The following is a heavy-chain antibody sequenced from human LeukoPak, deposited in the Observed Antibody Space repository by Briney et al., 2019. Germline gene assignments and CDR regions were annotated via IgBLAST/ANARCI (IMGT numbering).Heavy chain of an antibody. D-gene: IGHD2-15*01. J-gene: IGHJ6*02. CDR1: GFTVSSNY. CDR2: IYSGGST. Sequence: GGSLRLSCAASGFTVSSNYMSWVRQAPGKGLEWVSVIYSGGSTYYADSVKGRFTISRDNSKNTLYLQMSSLRAEDTAVYYCARDHPTYSAYYYYGMDVWGQGTTVTVSS. CDR3: ARDHPTYSAYYYYGMDV. V-gene: IGHV3-66*01.